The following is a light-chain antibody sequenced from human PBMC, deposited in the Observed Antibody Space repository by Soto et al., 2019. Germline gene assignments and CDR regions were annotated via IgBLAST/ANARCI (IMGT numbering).Light chain of an antibody. J-gene: IGLJ1*01. CDR3: NSFTSSSTYV. CDR2: EVS. Sequence: QSVLTQPRSVSGSPGQSVTISCTGTSSDVGGYKYVSWYQQHPGKAPKLIIYEVSNRPSGVSNRFSGSKSGNTASLTISGLQAEDETDYYCNSFTSSSTYVFGTGTKVTVL. CDR1: SSDVGGYKY. V-gene: IGLV2-14*01.